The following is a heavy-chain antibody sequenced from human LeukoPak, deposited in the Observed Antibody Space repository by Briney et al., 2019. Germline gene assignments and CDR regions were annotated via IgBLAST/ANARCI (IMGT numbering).Heavy chain of an antibody. J-gene: IGHJ6*03. Sequence: GGSLRLSCAASGFTFSDSAMHWVRQASGKELEWVGRIKSKSNTYATSYAASVKGRFTISRDDSKNTAYLEMNGLKTEDTAVYYCTRGYCGGDCFPPYYYYMDVWGEGTTVTVSS. CDR1: GFTFSDSA. CDR3: TRGYCGGDCFPPYYYYMDV. V-gene: IGHV3-73*01. CDR2: IKSKSNTYAT. D-gene: IGHD2-21*02.